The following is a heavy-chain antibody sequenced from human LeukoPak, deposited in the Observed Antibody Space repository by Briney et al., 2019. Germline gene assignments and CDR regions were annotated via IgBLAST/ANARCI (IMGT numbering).Heavy chain of an antibody. CDR3: ARAGPRWFDP. V-gene: IGHV4-38-2*02. CDR2: LYHSGST. J-gene: IGHJ5*02. CDR1: AFSISSGYY. Sequence: SETLSLTCTVSAFSISSGYYWGWIRQPPGKGLEWLGSLYHSGSTYYNPSLKSRVTISVDTSKNQFSLKLSSVTAADTAVYYCARAGPRWFDPWGQGTLVTVSS.